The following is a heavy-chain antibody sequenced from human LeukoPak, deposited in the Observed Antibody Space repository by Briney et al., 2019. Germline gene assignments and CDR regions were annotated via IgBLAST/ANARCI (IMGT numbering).Heavy chain of an antibody. CDR2: IYYSGST. J-gene: IGHJ4*02. Sequence: AESPSLSCTVSGGSISSYYWSWIRRPPGKGLEWIGYIYYSGSTNYNPSFKSRVTISVDTPNNHFPLKLSSLTAADTAVYYCARWYYYDSSGYYPTFFDYWGQGTLVTVSS. V-gene: IGHV4-59*01. CDR3: ARWYYYDSSGYYPTFFDY. CDR1: GGSISSYY. D-gene: IGHD3-22*01.